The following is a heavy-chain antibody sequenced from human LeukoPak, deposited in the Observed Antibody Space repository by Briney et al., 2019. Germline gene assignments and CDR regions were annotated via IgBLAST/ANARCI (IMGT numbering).Heavy chain of an antibody. V-gene: IGHV4-4*07. Sequence: SETLSLTCTVSGGSISGYYWSWIRQPAGKGLEWIGRIYTSGSTNYNPSLKSRVTMSVDTSKNQFSLKLSSVTAADTAVYYCARGLLRFSYYMDVWGKGTTVTVSS. CDR3: ARGLLRFSYYMDV. CDR2: IYTSGST. D-gene: IGHD3-3*01. CDR1: GGSISGYY. J-gene: IGHJ6*03.